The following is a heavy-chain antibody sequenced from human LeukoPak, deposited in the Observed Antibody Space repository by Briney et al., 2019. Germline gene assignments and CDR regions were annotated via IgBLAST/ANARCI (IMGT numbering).Heavy chain of an antibody. CDR1: GGSISSSSYY. J-gene: IGHJ4*02. V-gene: IGHV4-39*07. Sequence: PSETLSLTCTVSGGSISSSSYYWGWIRQAPGKGLEWIGSISPSGSTFYNPSLKSRVTISVDTSKNQFSLKLRSVTAADTAVYYCALSPLGAAGTWSGLFDYWGQGTLVTVSS. CDR2: ISPSGST. CDR3: ALSPLGAAGTWSGLFDY. D-gene: IGHD6-13*01.